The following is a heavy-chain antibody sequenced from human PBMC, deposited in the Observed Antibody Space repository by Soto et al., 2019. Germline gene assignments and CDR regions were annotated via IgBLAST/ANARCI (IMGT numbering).Heavy chain of an antibody. Sequence: QVQLVESGGGLVKPGGSLRLSCAASGFTFSNYYMTWIRQAPGKGLEWVSYISSSSSYINYADSVRGRFTISRDNARNSLYRQMNSLRAEDTAVYYCARRPYYYDTSGSRYYYGMDVWGQGTTVTVSS. CDR1: GFTFSNYY. V-gene: IGHV3-11*05. CDR3: ARRPYYYDTSGSRYYYGMDV. D-gene: IGHD3-22*01. CDR2: ISSSSSYI. J-gene: IGHJ6*02.